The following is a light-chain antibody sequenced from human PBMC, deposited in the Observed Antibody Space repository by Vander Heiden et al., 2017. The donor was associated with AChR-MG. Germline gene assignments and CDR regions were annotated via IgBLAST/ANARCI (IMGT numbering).Light chain of an antibody. V-gene: IGKV3-15*01. Sequence: EIMMTQSPATLSVSPGERATLSCRASQSISISLAWYQQKPGRAPRLLIYGASTRATGIPARFSGSGSGTEFTLTISSLESEDFAIYYCHQYNNWPHTFRKRTEQEIK. CDR1: QSISIS. J-gene: IGKJ2*01. CDR2: GAS. CDR3: HQYNNWPHT.